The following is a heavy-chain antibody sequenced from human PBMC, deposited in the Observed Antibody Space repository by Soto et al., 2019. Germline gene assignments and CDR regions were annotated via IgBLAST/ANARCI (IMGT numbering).Heavy chain of an antibody. CDR1: GFTFSNAW. CDR2: IKSKTDGGTT. D-gene: IGHD2-15*01. J-gene: IGHJ3*02. Sequence: EVQLVESGGGLVQPGGSLRLSCAASGFTFSNAWMSWVRQAPGKGLEWVGRIKSKTDGGTTDYAAPVKGRFTISRDDSKNTLYLQMNSLKTEDTAVYYCTTDALYCSGGSCSAFDIWGQGTMVTVSS. V-gene: IGHV3-15*01. CDR3: TTDALYCSGGSCSAFDI.